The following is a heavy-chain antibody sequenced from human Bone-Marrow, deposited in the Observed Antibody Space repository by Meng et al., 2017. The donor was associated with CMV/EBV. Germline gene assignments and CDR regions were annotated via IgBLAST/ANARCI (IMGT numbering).Heavy chain of an antibody. D-gene: IGHD4-17*01. J-gene: IGHJ4*02. Sequence: GGSLRLCCAASGFSFSSYWMHWVRQVPGKGLVWLSRINSDGSSTSYADSVKGRFTISRDNAKNTLYLQMNSLRAEDTAVYYCARVANDYEYYFDYWGQGTLVTVSS. CDR1: GFSFSSYW. V-gene: IGHV3-74*01. CDR2: INSDGSST. CDR3: ARVANDYEYYFDY.